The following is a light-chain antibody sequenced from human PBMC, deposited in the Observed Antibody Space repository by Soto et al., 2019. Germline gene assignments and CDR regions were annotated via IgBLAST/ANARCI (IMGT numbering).Light chain of an antibody. Sequence: EIVMTQSPATLSLSPGERATLSCRASQSVYSNLAWYQQKPGQTPRLLIYESSTRATGIPARFSGGGSGTEFTLTISSLQPEDFADYFCQQYQSWPLTFGGGTKVEIK. CDR3: QQYQSWPLT. CDR1: QSVYSN. CDR2: ESS. J-gene: IGKJ4*01. V-gene: IGKV3-15*01.